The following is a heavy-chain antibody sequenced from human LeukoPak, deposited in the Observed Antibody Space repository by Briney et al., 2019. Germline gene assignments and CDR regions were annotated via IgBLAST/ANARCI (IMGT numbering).Heavy chain of an antibody. CDR1: GFSFTSYA. J-gene: IGHJ4*02. Sequence: GGSLRLSCAASGFSFTSYAMHWVRQAPGKGLEWVAFIRDDGNNIHYADSVKDRFTISRDNSKNTLYLQMNSLRVEDTAVYYCARDQSLWFGELLSPTFDYWGQGTLVTVSS. CDR2: IRDDGNNI. D-gene: IGHD3-10*01. CDR3: ARDQSLWFGELLSPTFDY. V-gene: IGHV3-30*02.